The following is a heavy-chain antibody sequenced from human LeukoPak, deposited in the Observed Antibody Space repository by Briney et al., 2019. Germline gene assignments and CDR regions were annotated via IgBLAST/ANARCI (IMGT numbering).Heavy chain of an antibody. J-gene: IGHJ4*02. D-gene: IGHD2-2*01. CDR1: GFTFSSYS. CDR2: ISSSSSTI. Sequence: GGSLRLSCAASGFTFSSYSMNWVRQAPGKGLEWVSYISSSSSTIYYADSVKGRFTISRDNSRTTLYLQMNSLRAEDTAVYHCAKDLPAAYFDYWGQGTLVTVSS. CDR3: AKDLPAAYFDY. V-gene: IGHV3-48*01.